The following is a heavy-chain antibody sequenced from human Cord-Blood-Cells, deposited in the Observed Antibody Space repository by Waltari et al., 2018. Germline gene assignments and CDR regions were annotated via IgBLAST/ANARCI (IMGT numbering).Heavy chain of an antibody. D-gene: IGHD3-16*01. CDR1: GYTFTGYY. CDR3: GRWGGAGGDY. Sequence: QVQLVQSGAEVKKPGASVKVSCKASGYTFTGYYMHWVRQAPGQGLEWKRWLNPQSGGTNSAQKFQRRATMTRDTSISTAYVALGRLRSDDTSVYYCGRWGGAGGDYWGQGTLVTVSS. V-gene: IGHV1-2*02. CDR2: LNPQSGGT. J-gene: IGHJ4*02.